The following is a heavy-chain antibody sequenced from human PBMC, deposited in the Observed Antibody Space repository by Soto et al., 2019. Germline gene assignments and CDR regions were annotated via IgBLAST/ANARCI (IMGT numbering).Heavy chain of an antibody. Sequence: PSETLSLTCAVYGGSFSGYYWSWIRQPPGKGLEWIGEINHSGSTNYNPSLKSRVTMSVDTSKKQFSLKLSSVTAADTAVYYCAREYYYDSSGYDYWGQGTLVTVSS. D-gene: IGHD3-22*01. V-gene: IGHV4-34*01. CDR3: AREYYYDSSGYDY. CDR1: GGSFSGYY. J-gene: IGHJ4*02. CDR2: INHSGST.